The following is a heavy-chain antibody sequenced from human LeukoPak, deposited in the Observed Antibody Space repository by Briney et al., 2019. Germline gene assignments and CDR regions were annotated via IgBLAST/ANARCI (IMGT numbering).Heavy chain of an antibody. D-gene: IGHD6-19*01. J-gene: IGHJ4*01. Sequence: PGGSLRLSCAASGFTFSNYAMSWVRQAPGKGLEWVSDISASGGSTYYADSVKGRFIISRDKSKNMLYLQMNSLRAEDTAVYYCAKDSIAVAGRRGGFDYWGQGTLVTVSS. CDR2: ISASGGST. V-gene: IGHV3-23*01. CDR1: GFTFSNYA. CDR3: AKDSIAVAGRRGGFDY.